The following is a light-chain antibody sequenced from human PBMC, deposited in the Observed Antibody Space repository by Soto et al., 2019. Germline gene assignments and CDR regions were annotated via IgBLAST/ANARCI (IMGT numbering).Light chain of an antibody. CDR1: QNVSSN. Sequence: EVVMTQSPATLSVSPVERATLSCRASQNVSSNLAWFQQKPGQAPRLLIYAASTRATGLPARFSGSASGSDFTLTISSLQSEDSAIYYCQQYNNWPRTFGQGTKVEI. CDR2: AAS. CDR3: QQYNNWPRT. V-gene: IGKV3-15*01. J-gene: IGKJ1*01.